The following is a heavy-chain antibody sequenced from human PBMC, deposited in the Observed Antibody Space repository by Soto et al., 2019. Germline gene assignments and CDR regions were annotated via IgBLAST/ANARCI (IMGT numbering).Heavy chain of an antibody. V-gene: IGHV5-51*01. CDR3: VRPDSSGYYVY. CDR2: IYPADSDT. CDR1: GYNFMKYW. Sequence: GESLKISCKGFGYNFMKYWIIWVRQMPGKGLEWMAIIYPADSDTRYSPSFQGQVTISADKSISTAYLQWSSLKASDTAMYYCVRPDSSGYYVYWGQGTLVTVSS. D-gene: IGHD3-22*01. J-gene: IGHJ4*02.